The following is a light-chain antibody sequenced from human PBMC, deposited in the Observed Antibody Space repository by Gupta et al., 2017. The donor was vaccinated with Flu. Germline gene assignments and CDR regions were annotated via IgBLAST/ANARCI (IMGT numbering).Light chain of an antibody. Sequence: SVLTQPPSVSAAPGQKVTISCSGSRSNIGNDYVSWYQHLPGTAPKLLIFDNNKRPSGIPDRFSGSKSGTSATLGITGLQTGDEADYYCGTWDSSRDAVVFGGGTKLTVL. CDR3: GTWDSSRDAVV. V-gene: IGLV1-51*01. CDR1: RSNIGNDY. J-gene: IGLJ2*01. CDR2: DNN.